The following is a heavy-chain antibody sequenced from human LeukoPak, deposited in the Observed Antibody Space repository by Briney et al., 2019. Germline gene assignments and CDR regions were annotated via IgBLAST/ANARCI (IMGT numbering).Heavy chain of an antibody. CDR3: ARGITIFGVAKYAMDV. V-gene: IGHV3-66*01. Sequence: PGGSLRLSCAASGFTVSTNYMSWVRQAAGKGLEWVSVLFGGDSTYYTDSVKGRCTISRDNSKNTLYPQMNSLRAEDTAVYYCARGITIFGVAKYAMDVWGQGTTVTVSS. J-gene: IGHJ6*02. CDR1: GFTVSTNY. D-gene: IGHD3-3*01. CDR2: LFGGDST.